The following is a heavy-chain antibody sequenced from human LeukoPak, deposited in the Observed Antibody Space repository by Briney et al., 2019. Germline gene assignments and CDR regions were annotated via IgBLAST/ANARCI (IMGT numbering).Heavy chain of an antibody. D-gene: IGHD1-26*01. CDR3: ARDDLGLLGATTGGVYNWFDP. Sequence: GGSLRLSCAASGFTFSSYAMHWVRQAPGKGLEWVAVISYDGSNKYYADSVKGRFTISRDNSKNTLYLQMNSLRAEDTAVYYCARDDLGLLGATTGGVYNWFDPWGQGTLVTVSS. J-gene: IGHJ5*02. V-gene: IGHV3-30-3*01. CDR1: GFTFSSYA. CDR2: ISYDGSNK.